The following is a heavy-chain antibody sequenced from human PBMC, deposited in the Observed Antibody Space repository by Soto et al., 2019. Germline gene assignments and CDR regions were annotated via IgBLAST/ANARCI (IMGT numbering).Heavy chain of an antibody. D-gene: IGHD3-16*01. Sequence: GGSLRLSCAASGFTFSSYSMNWVRQAPGKGLEWVSSISSSSSYIYYADSVKGRFTISRDNAKNSLYLQMNSLRAEDTAVYYCARDGGRWLQVYYFDYWGQGTLVTVSS. CDR1: GFTFSSYS. CDR3: ARDGGRWLQVYYFDY. V-gene: IGHV3-21*01. CDR2: ISSSSSYI. J-gene: IGHJ4*02.